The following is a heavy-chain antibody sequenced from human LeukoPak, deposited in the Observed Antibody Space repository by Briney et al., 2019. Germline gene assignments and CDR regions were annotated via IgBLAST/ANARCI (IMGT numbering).Heavy chain of an antibody. D-gene: IGHD3-16*02. V-gene: IGHV1-2*02. Sequence: ASVKVSCKASGYTVTGYYMHWVRQAPGQGLEWMGWLNPNSGGTNYAQKFQGRVTMTRDTSISTAYMELSRLRSDDTAVYYCARDGDYVWGSYRRKGGFDYWGQGTLVTVSS. CDR2: LNPNSGGT. CDR3: ARDGDYVWGSYRRKGGFDY. CDR1: GYTVTGYY. J-gene: IGHJ4*02.